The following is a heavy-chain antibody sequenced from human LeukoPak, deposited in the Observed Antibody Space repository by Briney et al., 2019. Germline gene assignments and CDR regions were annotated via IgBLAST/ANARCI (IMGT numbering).Heavy chain of an antibody. CDR2: IYPGDSDT. J-gene: IGHJ4*02. Sequence: GESLQISCKGSGYTFTTYWIGWVRQLPGKGLEWMGIIYPGDSDTRYSPSFQGQVTISADKSFSTAYLQWSSLKASDTAMYYCARNSLVGATGSYFDFWGQGTPVTVSS. CDR1: GYTFTTYW. V-gene: IGHV5-51*01. D-gene: IGHD1-26*01. CDR3: ARNSLVGATGSYFDF.